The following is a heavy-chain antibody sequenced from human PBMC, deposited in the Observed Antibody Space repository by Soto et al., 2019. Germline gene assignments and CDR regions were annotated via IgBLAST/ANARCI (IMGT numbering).Heavy chain of an antibody. Sequence: GGSLRLSCTTSGFTFDDYPMSWFLQAPGKGLEWLSYIRNKAYVETAEYAASVKGRFIISRDASTGIAFLQMKSLKTDDTADNYGARAVRLVGDVFEIWGQGTMVTVSS. J-gene: IGHJ3*02. V-gene: IGHV3-49*03. D-gene: IGHD1-1*01. CDR1: GFTFDDYP. CDR3: ARAVRLVGDVFEI. CDR2: IRNKAYVETA.